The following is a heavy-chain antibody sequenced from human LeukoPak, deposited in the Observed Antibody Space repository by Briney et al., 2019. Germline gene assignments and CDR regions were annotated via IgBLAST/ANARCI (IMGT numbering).Heavy chain of an antibody. V-gene: IGHV1-2*02. CDR2: INPNSGGT. Sequence: ASVKVSCKASGYTFTGYYMHWVRQAPGQGLEWMGWINPNSGGTNYAQKFQGRVTMTRDTSISTAYMELSRLRSDDTAVYYCARGRGFLEWLTFDYWGQGTLVTVSS. CDR1: GYTFTGYY. CDR3: ARGRGFLEWLTFDY. J-gene: IGHJ4*02. D-gene: IGHD3-3*01.